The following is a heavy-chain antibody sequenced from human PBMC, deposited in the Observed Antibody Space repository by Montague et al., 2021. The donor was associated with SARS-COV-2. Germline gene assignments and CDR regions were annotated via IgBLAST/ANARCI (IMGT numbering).Heavy chain of an antibody. CDR1: GFSLSTSGMC. CDR2: XDWXDDK. CDR3: ARIQATVNAFDI. J-gene: IGHJ3*02. Sequence: PALVKPTQTLTLTCTFSGFSLSTSGMCVSWIRQPPGKALEWPARXDWXDDKYYSTSLKTRLTISKDTSKNQVVLTMTNMDPVDTATYYCARIQATVNAFDIWGQGTMVTVSS. V-gene: IGHV2-70*11. D-gene: IGHD4-17*01.